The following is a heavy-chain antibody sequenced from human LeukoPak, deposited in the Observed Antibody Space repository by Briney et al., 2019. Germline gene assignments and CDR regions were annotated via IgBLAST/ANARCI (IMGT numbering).Heavy chain of an antibody. D-gene: IGHD5-18*01. J-gene: IGHJ4*02. CDR1: GYTFTSYY. V-gene: IGHV1-46*01. CDR3: ARKRGYSYEIDY. CDR2: INPSGGSA. Sequence: ASVKVSCRASGYTFTSYYMHWVRQAPGQGLEWMGIINPSGGSASYAQKFQGRVTMARDTSTSTVYMELSSLRSEDTAVYYCARKRGYSYEIDYWGQGTLVTVSS.